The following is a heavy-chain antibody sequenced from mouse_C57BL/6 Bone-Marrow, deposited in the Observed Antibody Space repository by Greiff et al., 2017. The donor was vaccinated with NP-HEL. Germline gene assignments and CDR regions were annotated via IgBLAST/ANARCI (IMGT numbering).Heavy chain of an antibody. V-gene: IGHV14-4*01. CDR2: IDPENGDT. J-gene: IGHJ1*03. CDR1: GFNINDDY. Sequence: VQLQQSGAELVRPGASVKLSCTASGFNINDDYMHWVKQRPEQGLEWIGWIDPENGDTEYASKFQGKATITADTSSNTAYLQLSSLTSEDTAAQYCTTIPTVVATDFDAWGTGTTVTVSS. D-gene: IGHD1-1*01. CDR3: TTIPTVVATDFDA.